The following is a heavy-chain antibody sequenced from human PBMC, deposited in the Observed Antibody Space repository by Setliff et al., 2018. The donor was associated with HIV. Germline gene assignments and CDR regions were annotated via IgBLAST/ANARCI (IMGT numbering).Heavy chain of an antibody. CDR1: GGTFSSFV. D-gene: IGHD3-10*01. CDR3: ARSRTYDGSGRYYNNDWFDA. J-gene: IGHJ5*02. CDR2: TIPMYDTR. V-gene: IGHV1-69*13. Sequence: SVKVSCKTSGGTFSSFVITWVRQAPGQGLEWMGGTIPMYDTRNYAQKFQGRVTITADESTSTAYMELSSLRSEDTAVYYCARSRTYDGSGRYYNNDWFDAWGQGTLVTVS.